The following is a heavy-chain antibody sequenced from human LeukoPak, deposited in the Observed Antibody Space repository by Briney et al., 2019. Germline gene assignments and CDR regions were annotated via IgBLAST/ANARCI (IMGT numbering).Heavy chain of an antibody. J-gene: IGHJ5*02. Sequence: PSETLSLTCAVYGGSFSGYYWSWIRQPPGKGLEWIGEINHSGSTNYNPSLKSRVTISVDTSKNQFSLRLSSVTAADTAVYYCAREAVVVVPAASYNWFDPWGQGTLVTVSS. CDR3: AREAVVVVPAASYNWFDP. V-gene: IGHV4-34*01. D-gene: IGHD2-2*01. CDR2: INHSGST. CDR1: GGSFSGYY.